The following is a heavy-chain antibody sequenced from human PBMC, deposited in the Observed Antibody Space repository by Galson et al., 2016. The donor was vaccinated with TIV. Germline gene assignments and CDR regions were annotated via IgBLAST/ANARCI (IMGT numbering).Heavy chain of an antibody. CDR2: IKNKIDGGTT. V-gene: IGHV3-15*01. CDR1: GFTFSNVW. D-gene: IGHD1-7*01. CDR3: ATWDYHDNWFHP. Sequence: SLRLSCAVSGFTFSNVWMNWFRQAPGMGLEWVGRIKNKIDGGTTDYGAPVKGRFTISRDDSKSTVYLQMNSLNSEDTGVYYCATWDYHDNWFHPWGQGTLVTVSS. J-gene: IGHJ5*02.